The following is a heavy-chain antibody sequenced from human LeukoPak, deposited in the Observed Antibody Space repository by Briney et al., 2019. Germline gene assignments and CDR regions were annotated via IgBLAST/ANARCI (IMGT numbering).Heavy chain of an antibody. CDR1: GYTFTSYG. Sequence: ASVKVSCKASGYTFTSYGISWVRQAPGQGLEWMGWISAYNGNTNYAQKLQGRVTMTTDTSTSTAYMELRSLRSDDTAVYYCARTPGYSGSYEDSNWFDPWGQGTLVTVSS. CDR3: ARTPGYSGSYEDSNWFDP. CDR2: ISAYNGNT. V-gene: IGHV1-18*01. J-gene: IGHJ5*02. D-gene: IGHD1-26*01.